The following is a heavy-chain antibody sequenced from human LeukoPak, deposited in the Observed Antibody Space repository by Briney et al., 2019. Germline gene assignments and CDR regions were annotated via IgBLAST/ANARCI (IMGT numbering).Heavy chain of an antibody. CDR2: IRPDASDT. D-gene: IGHD1-26*01. Sequence: PGGSLRLSCAASGFTFRNNWMNWIRQTPGKGLEWVANIRPDASDTGYVDFVKGRFTISRDNAKNLLYLQMNSLRVDDTAVYYCTSISLGANEDYWGQGTRVTVSS. CDR1: GFTFRNNW. CDR3: TSISLGANEDY. V-gene: IGHV3-7*03. J-gene: IGHJ4*02.